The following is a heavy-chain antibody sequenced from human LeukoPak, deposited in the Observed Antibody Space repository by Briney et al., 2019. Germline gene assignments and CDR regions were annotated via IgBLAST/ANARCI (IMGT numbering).Heavy chain of an antibody. V-gene: IGHV4-30-4*01. Sequence: SETLSLTCTVSGGSISSGDYYWSWIRQPPGKGLEWIGYIYYSGSTYYNPSLKSRVTISVDTSKNQFSLKLSSVTAADTAVYYCARQRAADLRPDYWGQGTLVTVSS. CDR2: IYYSGST. J-gene: IGHJ4*02. CDR3: ARQRAADLRPDY. CDR1: GGSISSGDYY. D-gene: IGHD6-13*01.